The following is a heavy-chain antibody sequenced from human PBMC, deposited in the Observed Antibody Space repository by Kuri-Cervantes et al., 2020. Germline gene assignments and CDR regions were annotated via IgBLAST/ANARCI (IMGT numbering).Heavy chain of an antibody. Sequence: SETLSLTCTVSGGSISSSNYYWGWIRQHPGKGLEWIGYIYYSGSTYYNPSLKSRVTISVDTSKDQFSLKLSSVTAADTAVYYCARESWRYDSSGYYFHYGMDVWGQGTTVTVSS. CDR2: IYYSGST. V-gene: IGHV4-31*03. J-gene: IGHJ6*02. CDR3: ARESWRYDSSGYYFHYGMDV. D-gene: IGHD3-22*01. CDR1: GGSISSSNYY.